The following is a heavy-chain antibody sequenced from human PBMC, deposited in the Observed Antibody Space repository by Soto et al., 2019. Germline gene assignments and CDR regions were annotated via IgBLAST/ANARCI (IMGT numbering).Heavy chain of an antibody. Sequence: SETLSLTCTVSGGSISSYYWSWIRQPPGKGLEWIGYIYYSGSTNYNPSLKSRGTISVDTSKNQFSLKLSSVTAADTAVYYCARAPRPPYYYDSSGYFDYWGPGTLVPVSS. CDR1: GGSISSYY. V-gene: IGHV4-59*01. CDR3: ARAPRPPYYYDSSGYFDY. J-gene: IGHJ4*02. D-gene: IGHD3-22*01. CDR2: IYYSGST.